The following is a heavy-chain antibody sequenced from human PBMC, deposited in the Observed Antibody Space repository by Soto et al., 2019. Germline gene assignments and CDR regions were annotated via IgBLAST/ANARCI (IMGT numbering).Heavy chain of an antibody. CDR2: IYSGGST. J-gene: IGHJ5*02. Sequence: VQLVESGGGLVQPGGFLRLSCAASGFTVSSNYMSWVRQAPGKGLEWVSVIYSGGSTYYADSVKGRFTISRDNSKNTLYLQMNSLRAEDTAVYYCARDLEGQGFDPWGQGTLVTVSS. CDR3: ARDLEGQGFDP. CDR1: GFTVSSNY. V-gene: IGHV3-66*01.